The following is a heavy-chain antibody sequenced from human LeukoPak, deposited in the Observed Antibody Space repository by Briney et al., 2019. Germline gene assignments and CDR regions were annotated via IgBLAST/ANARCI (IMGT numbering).Heavy chain of an antibody. CDR1: GYTFTSYD. D-gene: IGHD6-13*01. J-gene: IGHJ6*03. CDR3: AKGRAAAGTKRRRRKAGYYYYMDV. CDR2: MNPNSGNT. Sequence: ASVKVSCKASGYTFTSYDINWVRQAPGQGLEWMGWMNPNSGNTGYAQKFQGRVTMTRNTSISTAYMELSSLRSEDTAVYYCAKGRAAAGTKRRRRKAGYYYYMDVWGKGTTVTISS. V-gene: IGHV1-8*01.